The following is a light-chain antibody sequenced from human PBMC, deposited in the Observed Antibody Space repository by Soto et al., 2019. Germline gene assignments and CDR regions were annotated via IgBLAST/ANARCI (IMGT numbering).Light chain of an antibody. CDR1: QSISSW. V-gene: IGKV1-5*01. J-gene: IGKJ4*01. CDR3: QQYNSFVT. Sequence: DIQMTQSPSTLSASVGDRVTITCRASQSISSWLAWYQQKPGKAPKLLIYDASSLESGVPSRFSGSGSGTEFTLTISSLQPDYFATYYCQQYNSFVTFGGGTKVDIK. CDR2: DAS.